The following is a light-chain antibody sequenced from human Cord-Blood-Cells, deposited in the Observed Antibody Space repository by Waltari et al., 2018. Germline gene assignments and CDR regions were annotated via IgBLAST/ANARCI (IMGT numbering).Light chain of an antibody. V-gene: IGLV2-23*01. CDR3: CSYAGSSTWV. J-gene: IGLJ3*02. CDR1: SSDGGSYTL. CDR2: EGS. Sequence: QSALTQPASVSGSPGQSITISCTGTSSDGGSYTLFSWYQQHPGKAPKLMIYEGSKRPSGVSNRFSGSKSGNTSSLTISGLQAEDEADYYCCSYAGSSTWVFGGGTKLTVL.